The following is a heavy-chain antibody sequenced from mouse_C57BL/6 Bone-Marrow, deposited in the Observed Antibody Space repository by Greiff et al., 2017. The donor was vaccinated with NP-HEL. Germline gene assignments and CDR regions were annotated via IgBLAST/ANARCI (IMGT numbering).Heavy chain of an antibody. J-gene: IGHJ4*01. D-gene: IGHD2-3*01. CDR3: ARRYEGAMDY. CDR2: IYPSDSET. V-gene: IGHV1-61*01. Sequence: VQLQQPGAELVRPGSSVKLSCKASGYTFTSYWLDWVKQRPGQGLEWIGNIYPSDSETHYNQKFKDKATLTVDKSSSTAYMQLSSLTSEYSAVYYCARRYEGAMDYWGQGTSVTVSS. CDR1: GYTFTSYW.